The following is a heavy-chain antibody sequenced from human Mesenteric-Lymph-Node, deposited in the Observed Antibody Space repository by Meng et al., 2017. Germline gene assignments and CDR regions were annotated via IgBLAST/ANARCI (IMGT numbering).Heavy chain of an antibody. CDR3: AKTQTRYYYDSSGYYFFTPAYYYYGMDV. V-gene: IGHV3-23*01. CDR2: ISGSGGST. CDR1: GFTFDDYG. Sequence: GESLKISCAASGFTFDDYGMSWVRQAPGKGLEWVSAISGSGGSTYYADSGKGRFTISRDNSKNTLYLQMNSLRAEDTAVYYCAKTQTRYYYDSSGYYFFTPAYYYYGMDVWGQGTTVTVSS. J-gene: IGHJ6*02. D-gene: IGHD3-22*01.